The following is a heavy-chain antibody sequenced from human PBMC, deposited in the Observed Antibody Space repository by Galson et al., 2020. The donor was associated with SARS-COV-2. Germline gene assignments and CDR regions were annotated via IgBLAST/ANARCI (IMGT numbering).Heavy chain of an antibody. V-gene: IGHV4-31*02. J-gene: IGHJ4*02. CDR3: ARDPSGYYHFDS. D-gene: IGHD3-3*01. CDR2: NTYSGTT. Sequence: NALDCIEYNTYSGTTHYNPSLKSRLTISVDTSKNQFSRKLSSVTAADTAVYYCARDPSGYYHFDSWGQG.